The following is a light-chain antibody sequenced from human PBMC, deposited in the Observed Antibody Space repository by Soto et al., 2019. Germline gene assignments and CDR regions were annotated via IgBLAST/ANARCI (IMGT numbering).Light chain of an antibody. CDR3: QHYNSYSEA. Sequence: EIVLMQSPGTLSLSPGESATLFCRASQSMKRRYLAWYQQKPGQAPRVLIYAASIRATGIPDRFSGSGSGTEFTLTISSLQSEDFATYYCQHYNSYSEAFGQGTKVDIK. J-gene: IGKJ1*01. CDR2: AAS. CDR1: QSMKRRY. V-gene: IGKV3-20*01.